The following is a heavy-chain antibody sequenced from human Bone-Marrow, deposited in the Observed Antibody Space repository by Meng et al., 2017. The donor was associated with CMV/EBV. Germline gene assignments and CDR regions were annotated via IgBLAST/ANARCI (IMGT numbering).Heavy chain of an antibody. CDR1: GFTFSSYS. CDR2: ISSSSSYI. D-gene: IGHD1-26*01. J-gene: IGHJ3*02. Sequence: GESLKISCAASGFTFSSYSMNWVRQAPGKGLEWVSSISSSSSYIYYADSVKGRFTISRDNAKNSLYLQMNSLRAEDTAVYYCATLPGVGAYGGDAFDIWGQGTIVTVSS. CDR3: ATLPGVGAYGGDAFDI. V-gene: IGHV3-21*01.